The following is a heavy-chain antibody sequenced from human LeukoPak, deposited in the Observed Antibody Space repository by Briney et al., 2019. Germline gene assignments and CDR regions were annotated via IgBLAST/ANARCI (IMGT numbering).Heavy chain of an antibody. J-gene: IGHJ3*02. CDR2: IDWDDDK. Sequence: SGPTLVNPTQTLTLTCTFSGFSLSTSGMCVSWIRQPPGKALEWLARIDWDDDKYYSTSLKTRLTISKDTSKNQVVLTLTNMDPVDTATYYCARNLQQLEEGAFDIGGQGTMVTVSS. V-gene: IGHV2-70*11. CDR1: GFSLSTSGMC. D-gene: IGHD6-13*01. CDR3: ARNLQQLEEGAFDI.